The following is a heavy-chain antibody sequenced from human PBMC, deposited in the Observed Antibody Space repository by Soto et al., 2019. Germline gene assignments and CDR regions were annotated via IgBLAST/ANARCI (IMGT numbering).Heavy chain of an antibody. CDR3: AKGKYYALGNYYNNLDY. V-gene: IGHV3-23*01. CDR2: ISAGGDFT. J-gene: IGHJ4*02. CDR1: GLTFNSYD. Sequence: SGGSLRLSCAASGLTFNSYDMSWVRQAPGKGLEWVSAISAGGDFTYYAGSVKGRFTISRDNSRNTLYIQMSSLRAEDTALYYCAKGKYYALGNYYNNLDYWGQGTVVTVSS. D-gene: IGHD3-10*01.